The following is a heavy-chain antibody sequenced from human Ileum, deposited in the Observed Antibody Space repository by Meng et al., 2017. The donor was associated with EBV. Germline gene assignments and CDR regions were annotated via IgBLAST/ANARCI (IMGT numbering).Heavy chain of an antibody. Sequence: QVRVLYVGAEWKDPGPPIKLSSKASGYTFPGYAIHWVRQAPGQRLEWMGWINPGSGNTKYSQKFQGRVTITRDTSATTVYMDLSSLRSEDTAVFYCARDGGFSVGATKYDYWGQGALVTVSS. CDR1: GYTFPGYA. V-gene: IGHV1-3*01. CDR3: ARDGGFSVGATKYDY. CDR2: INPGSGNT. D-gene: IGHD1-26*01. J-gene: IGHJ4*02.